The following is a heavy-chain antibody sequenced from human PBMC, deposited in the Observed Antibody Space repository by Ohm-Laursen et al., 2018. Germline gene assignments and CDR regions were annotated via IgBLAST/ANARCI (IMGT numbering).Heavy chain of an antibody. V-gene: IGHV4-59*08. CDR2: INYSGRT. D-gene: IGHD5-24*01. CDR3: ARVSRRDGYNPLDY. CDR1: GASMTSFF. Sequence: SDTLSLTCSVSGASMTSFFWNWVRQPPGKGLEWIGSINYSGRTNYNPSLKGRLSISTVTSKNELSLKLTSVTAADTADYYCARVSRRDGYNPLDYWGQGTLVTVSS. J-gene: IGHJ4*02.